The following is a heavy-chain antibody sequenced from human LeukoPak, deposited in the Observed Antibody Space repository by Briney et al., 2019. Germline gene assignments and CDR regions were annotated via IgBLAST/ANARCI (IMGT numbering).Heavy chain of an antibody. V-gene: IGHV4-59*03. Sequence: SETLSLTCTVSGCSISSYYWSWIRQPPGKGLEWIGYIHYTGSTNYNPSLMSRVTISVDPSKTQSSLKLRSVTGADTALYFCARLQNYYDSSFCWGQAILVTVSS. CDR3: ARLQNYYDSSFC. CDR2: IHYTGST. D-gene: IGHD3-22*01. J-gene: IGHJ4*02. CDR1: GCSISSYY.